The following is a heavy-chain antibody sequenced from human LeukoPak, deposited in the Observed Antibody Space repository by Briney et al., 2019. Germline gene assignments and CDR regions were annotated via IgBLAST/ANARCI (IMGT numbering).Heavy chain of an antibody. CDR2: MNPNSGST. J-gene: IGHJ4*02. Sequence: GSVKVSCKASGYTFTNYDFNWMRQATGQGLEWMGWMNPNSGSTGYAQKFQGRVTMTRDTSISTAYMELSSLTSEDTAVYYCATGGGWYYFDYWGQGTLVTVSS. CDR1: GYTFTNYD. D-gene: IGHD6-19*01. CDR3: ATGGGWYYFDY. V-gene: IGHV1-8*01.